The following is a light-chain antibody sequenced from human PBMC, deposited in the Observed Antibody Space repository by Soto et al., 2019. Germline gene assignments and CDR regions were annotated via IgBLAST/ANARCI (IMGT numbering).Light chain of an antibody. J-gene: IGLJ2*01. Sequence: QSALPQPASGSGSPGQSITLSCTGTSSDVGSYNLVSWYQQHPGKAPKLMIYEVSKRPSGVSNRFSGSKSGNTASLTISGLQAEDEADYYCCSYAGSSTSLVFGGGTTLTVL. CDR2: EVS. CDR1: SSDVGSYNL. V-gene: IGLV2-23*02. CDR3: CSYAGSSTSLV.